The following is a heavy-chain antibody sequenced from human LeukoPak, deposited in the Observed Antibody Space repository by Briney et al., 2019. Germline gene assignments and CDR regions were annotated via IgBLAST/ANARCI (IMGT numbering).Heavy chain of an antibody. J-gene: IGHJ5*02. CDR2: INHSGST. CDR1: GGSFSGYY. CDR3: ARGSYGSGSYYSSYNWFDP. V-gene: IGHV4-34*01. D-gene: IGHD3-10*01. Sequence: SETLSLTCAVYGGSFSGYYWSWIRQPPGKGLEWIGEINHSGSTNYNPSLQSRVTISVDTSKNQFSLKLSSVTAADTAVYYCARGSYGSGSYYSSYNWFDPWGQGTLVTVSS.